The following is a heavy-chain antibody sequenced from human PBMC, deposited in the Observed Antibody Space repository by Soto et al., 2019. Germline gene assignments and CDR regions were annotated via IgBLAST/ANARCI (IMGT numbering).Heavy chain of an antibody. CDR3: ARHIGSGWIAGYYGMDV. CDR2: IYPGDSDT. V-gene: IGHV5-51*01. Sequence: GESLKISCKGSGYSFTSYWIGWVRQMPGKGLEWMGIIYPGDSDTRYSPSFQCQVTISVDKSISTAYLQWSSLKASDTAMYYCARHIGSGWIAGYYGMDVWGQGTTVTVSS. J-gene: IGHJ6*02. D-gene: IGHD6-19*01. CDR1: GYSFTSYW.